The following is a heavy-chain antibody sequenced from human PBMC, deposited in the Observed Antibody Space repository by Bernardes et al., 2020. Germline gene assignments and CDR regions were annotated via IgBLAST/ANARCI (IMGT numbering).Heavy chain of an antibody. CDR3: ARDRWLDY. D-gene: IGHD6-19*01. J-gene: IGHJ4*02. CDR2: IYSGGST. Sequence: GGSLRLSCAASGFNVSGNYMSWVRQAPGKGLEWVSLIYSGGSTDYADSVKGRFTISRDNSKNTLYLQMNRLRAEDTAMYYCARDRWLDYWGQGTLVTVPS. V-gene: IGHV3-53*01. CDR1: GFNVSGNY.